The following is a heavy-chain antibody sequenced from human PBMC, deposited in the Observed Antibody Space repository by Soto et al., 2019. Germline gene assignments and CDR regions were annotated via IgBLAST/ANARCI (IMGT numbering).Heavy chain of an antibody. J-gene: IGHJ4*02. V-gene: IGHV3-48*01. CDR2: ISSSSSTI. CDR3: ARRSSSWYFDY. Sequence: GGSLRLSCAASGFTFSSYAMSWVRQAPGKGLEWVSYISSSSSTIYYADSVKGRFTISRDNAKNSLYLQMNSLRAEDTAVYYCARRSSSWYFDYWGQGTLVTVSS. CDR1: GFTFSSYA. D-gene: IGHD6-13*01.